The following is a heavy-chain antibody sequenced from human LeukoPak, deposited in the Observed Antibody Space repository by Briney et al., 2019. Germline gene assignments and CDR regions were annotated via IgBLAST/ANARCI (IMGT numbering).Heavy chain of an antibody. J-gene: IGHJ4*02. V-gene: IGHV3-23*01. Sequence: GGSLRLSCGASGFTFSSFAMNWVRQAPGKGLEWVSAISSSGGDAYYADSVKGHFTISRDNSKNTLYLQVNSLRAEDTAVYYCARDQDDFWSGPPFDYWGQGTLVTVSS. CDR1: GFTFSSFA. D-gene: IGHD3-3*01. CDR3: ARDQDDFWSGPPFDY. CDR2: ISSSGGDA.